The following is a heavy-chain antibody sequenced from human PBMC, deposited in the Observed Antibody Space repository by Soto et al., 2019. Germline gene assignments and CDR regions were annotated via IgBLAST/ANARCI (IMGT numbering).Heavy chain of an antibody. D-gene: IGHD2-15*01. CDR3: ARAPGYCSGGSCRITYYFDS. J-gene: IGHJ4*02. Sequence: QVQLVQSGAEVKKPGSSVKVSCKASGGTFSSYAISWVRQAPGQGLEWMGGIIPIFGTGNYAQKFQGRVTITADESTSTAYMELSSLRSEDTAVYYCARAPGYCSGGSCRITYYFDSWGQGALVTVSS. V-gene: IGHV1-69*01. CDR1: GGTFSSYA. CDR2: IIPIFGTG.